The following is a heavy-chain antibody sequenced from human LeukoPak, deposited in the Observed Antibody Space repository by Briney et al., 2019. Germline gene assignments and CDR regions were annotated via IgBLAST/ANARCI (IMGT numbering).Heavy chain of an antibody. D-gene: IGHD5-24*01. CDR2: IYHSGST. CDR3: ARDVEMATISNWFDP. Sequence: SGTLSLTCAVSGGSISSSDWWSWVRQSPGKGLEWIGEIYHSGSTNYNPSLKSRVTISVDKSKNQFSLKLSSVTAADTAVYYCARDVEMATISNWFDPWGQGTLVTVSS. J-gene: IGHJ5*02. CDR1: GGSISSSDW. V-gene: IGHV4-4*02.